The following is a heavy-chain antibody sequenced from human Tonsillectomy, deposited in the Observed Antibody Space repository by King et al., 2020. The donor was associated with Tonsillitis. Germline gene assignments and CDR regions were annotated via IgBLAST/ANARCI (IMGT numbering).Heavy chain of an antibody. V-gene: IGHV4-4*07. CDR2: IYTSGST. J-gene: IGHJ6*02. Sequence: QLQESGPGLVKPSETLSLTCTVSGGSISSYYWSWIRQPAGKGLEWIGRIYTSGSTNYNPSLKSRVTMSVDTSENQFSLKLSSVTAADTAVYYCARDFPTVTTAYYYYGMDVWGQGTTVTVSS. CDR1: GGSISSYY. D-gene: IGHD4-11*01. CDR3: ARDFPTVTTAYYYYGMDV.